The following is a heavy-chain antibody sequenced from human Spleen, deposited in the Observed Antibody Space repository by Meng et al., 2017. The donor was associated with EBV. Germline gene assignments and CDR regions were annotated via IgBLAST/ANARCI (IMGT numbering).Heavy chain of an antibody. V-gene: IGHV4-61*01. CDR2: IYYTGSA. Sequence: QVQLQVSGPGRVKPSEALSLTCTVSGGSVSAGNFHWSWIRQPPGKELEWIGYIYYTGSAIYHPSLKSRVTILVDTSKNQFSLKLSSVTAADTAVYYCARKTTIVFGGVNVPTCFDYWGQGSLVTVSS. D-gene: IGHD3-16*01. CDR3: ARKTTIVFGGVNVPTCFDY. CDR1: GGSVSAGNFH. J-gene: IGHJ4*02.